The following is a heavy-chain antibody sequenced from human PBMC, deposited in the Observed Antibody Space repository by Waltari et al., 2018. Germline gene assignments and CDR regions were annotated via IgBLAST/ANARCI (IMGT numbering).Heavy chain of an antibody. CDR3: AREYGLRGTTLTTGY. CDR1: GFTFIDYY. V-gene: IGHV3-11*01. CDR2: ISNTGNTI. J-gene: IGHJ4*02. D-gene: IGHD4-4*01. Sequence: QVQLVESGGALVKPGGSLRLSCQASGFTFIDYYMPWVRQAPGKGLEWISYISNTGNTIYSAESVRGRFFISRDNAQNSLFLQMNSLSAEDTAVYYCAREYGLRGTTLTTGYWGQGTLVTVSS.